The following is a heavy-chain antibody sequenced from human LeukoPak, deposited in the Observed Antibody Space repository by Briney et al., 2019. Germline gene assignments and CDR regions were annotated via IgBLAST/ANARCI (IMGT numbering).Heavy chain of an antibody. CDR2: IYPGDSDT. V-gene: IGHV5-51*01. D-gene: IGHD3-22*01. J-gene: IGHJ4*02. Sequence: GESLKISCKGSGYSFTSYWIGWVRQMPGKGLEWMGIIYPGDSDTRYSPSFQGQVTISADKSISTAYLQWSSLKASDTAMYYCARPVSSYYDSSGYPYYFDYWGQGTLVTVSS. CDR1: GYSFTSYW. CDR3: ARPVSSYYDSSGYPYYFDY.